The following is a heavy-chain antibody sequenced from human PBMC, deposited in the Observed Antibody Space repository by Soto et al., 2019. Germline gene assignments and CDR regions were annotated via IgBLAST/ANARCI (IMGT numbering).Heavy chain of an antibody. D-gene: IGHD3-9*01. CDR2: IYYSGST. CDR3: ARKRITIFGFDY. V-gene: IGHV4-39*01. Sequence: QLQLQESGPGLVKPSETLSLTCTVSGGSISSSSYYWGWIRQPPGKGLAWIGSIYYSGSTYYNPSLKSRVTISVDTSKNQFSLKLSSVTAADTAVYYCARKRITIFGFDYWGQGTLVTVSS. J-gene: IGHJ4*02. CDR1: GGSISSSSYY.